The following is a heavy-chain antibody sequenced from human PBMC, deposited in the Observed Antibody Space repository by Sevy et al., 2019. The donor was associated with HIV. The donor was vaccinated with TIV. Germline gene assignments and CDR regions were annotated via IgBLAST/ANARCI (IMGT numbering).Heavy chain of an antibody. Sequence: SETLSLTCTVSGGSISSYYWSWIRQPPGKGLEWIGYIYYSGSTNYNPSLKSRVTIPVDTSKNQFSLKLSSVTAADTAVYYCARGYSSGWGDRFDAFDIWGQGTMVTVSS. D-gene: IGHD6-19*01. CDR2: IYYSGST. J-gene: IGHJ3*02. CDR1: GGSISSYY. CDR3: ARGYSSGWGDRFDAFDI. V-gene: IGHV4-59*01.